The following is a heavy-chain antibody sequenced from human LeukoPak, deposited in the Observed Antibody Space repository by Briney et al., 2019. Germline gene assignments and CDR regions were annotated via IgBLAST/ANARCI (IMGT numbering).Heavy chain of an antibody. CDR3: ARLSSGSSSWYDIDY. CDR1: GGSFSGYY. D-gene: IGHD6-13*01. Sequence: PSETLSLTCAVYGGSFSGYYWSWNRQPPGKGLEWIGEINHSGSTNYNPSLKSRVTISVDTSKNQFSLKLSSVTAADTAVYYCARLSSGSSSWYDIDYWGQGTLVTVSS. V-gene: IGHV4-34*01. CDR2: INHSGST. J-gene: IGHJ4*02.